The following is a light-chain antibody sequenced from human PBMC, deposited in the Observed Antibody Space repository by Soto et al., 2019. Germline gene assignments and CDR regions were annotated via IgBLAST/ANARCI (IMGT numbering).Light chain of an antibody. V-gene: IGKV3-20*01. Sequence: EIVLTQSPGTLSLSPGDRATLSCRASQSVSSNFLAWYQQKPGQAPRLLIYGASIRATGIPDRFSGSGSGTDFTLTIRRLEPEDFAMYFCHQYGRSPRTFGQGTKVEIK. CDR2: GAS. CDR3: HQYGRSPRT. CDR1: QSVSSNF. J-gene: IGKJ1*01.